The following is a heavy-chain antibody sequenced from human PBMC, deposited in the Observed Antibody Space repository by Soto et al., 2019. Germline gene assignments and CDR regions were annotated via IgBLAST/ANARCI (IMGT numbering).Heavy chain of an antibody. CDR2: ISSDGDTI. V-gene: IGHV3-9*01. J-gene: IGHJ6*02. CDR1: GFTFHEYA. CDR3: ARDEGGETTFYYYYGMDV. Sequence: EVQLIESGGGWVQPGTSLRVSCAASGFTFHEYAMHWVRQAPGKGLEWVSGISSDGDTIAYADSVQGRFTVFRDNAKNSLYLQMNSLRVDDTATYYCARDEGGETTFYYYYGMDVWGQGTAVTVSS. D-gene: IGHD3-16*01.